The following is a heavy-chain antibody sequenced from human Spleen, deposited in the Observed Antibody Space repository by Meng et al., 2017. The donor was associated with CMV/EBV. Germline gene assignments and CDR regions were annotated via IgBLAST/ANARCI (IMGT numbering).Heavy chain of an antibody. D-gene: IGHD5-24*01. CDR1: EGTFSNYG. Sequence: KASEGTFSNYGINWVRQAPGQGLEWVGSIIPSVDITNSPQKFQGRVTISADISTSTVYMDLGSLRSDDTAVYYCAREGDGNNLFWFDPWGQGTLVTVSS. V-gene: IGHV1-69*04. CDR3: AREGDGNNLFWFDP. J-gene: IGHJ5*02. CDR2: IIPSVDIT.